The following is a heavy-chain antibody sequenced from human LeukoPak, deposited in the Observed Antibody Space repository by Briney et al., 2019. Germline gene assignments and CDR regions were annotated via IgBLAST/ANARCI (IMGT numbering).Heavy chain of an antibody. CDR2: ISAYNGNT. CDR1: GYTFTSYG. D-gene: IGHD2-8*01. J-gene: IGHJ4*02. Sequence: EASVKVSCKASGYTFTSYGISWVRQAPGQGLEWMGWISAYNGNTNYAQKLQGRVTMTTDTSTSTAYMELRSLRSDDTAVYYCARGYCTNGVCYTLDYWGQGTLVTVSS. V-gene: IGHV1-18*01. CDR3: ARGYCTNGVCYTLDY.